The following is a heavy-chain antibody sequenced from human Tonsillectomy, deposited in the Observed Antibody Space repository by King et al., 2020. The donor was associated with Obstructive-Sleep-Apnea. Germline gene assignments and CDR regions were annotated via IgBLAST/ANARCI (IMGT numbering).Heavy chain of an antibody. CDR2: ISSSSSTI. J-gene: IGHJ4*02. D-gene: IGHD3-10*01. V-gene: IGHV3-48*04. CDR1: GFTFSSYS. Sequence: VQLVQSGGGLVQPGGSLRLSCAASGFTFSSYSMNWVRQAPGKGLEWVSYISSSSSTIYYADSVKGRLTISRDNAKNSLYLQMNSLRAEDTAVYYCARGSRITMVRGVIDYWGQGTLVTVSS. CDR3: ARGSRITMVRGVIDY.